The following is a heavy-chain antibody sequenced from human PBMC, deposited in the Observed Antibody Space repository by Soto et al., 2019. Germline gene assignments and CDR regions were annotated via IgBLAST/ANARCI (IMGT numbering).Heavy chain of an antibody. J-gene: IGHJ6*02. D-gene: IGHD3-10*01. CDR1: GYTFTGYY. Sequence: ASVKVSCKASGYTFTGYYIHWVRQAPGQGLEWMAWINPNSGGTKFAQKFQDRISVTRDTSISTAYMDLLSLTSDDTAVYYCARGLYGSEYYGMDVWGQGNTVTVSS. CDR2: INPNSGGT. V-gene: IGHV1-2*02. CDR3: ARGLYGSEYYGMDV.